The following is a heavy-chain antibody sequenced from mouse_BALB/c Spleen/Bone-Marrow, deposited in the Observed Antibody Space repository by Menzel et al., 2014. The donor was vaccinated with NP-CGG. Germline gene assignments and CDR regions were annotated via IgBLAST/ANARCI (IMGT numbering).Heavy chain of an antibody. V-gene: IGHV1-84*02. D-gene: IGHD3-1*01. CDR2: IYPGSGST. Sequence: QVQLQQPGPELVKPGASVKISCKASGYTFTDYYINWVKQKPGQGLEWIGWIYPGSGSTKYNEKFKGKATLTVDTSSSTAYTQLSSLTSEDTAVYFCANLGRYAMDYWGQGTSVTVSS. CDR3: ANLGRYAMDY. J-gene: IGHJ4*01. CDR1: GYTFTDYY.